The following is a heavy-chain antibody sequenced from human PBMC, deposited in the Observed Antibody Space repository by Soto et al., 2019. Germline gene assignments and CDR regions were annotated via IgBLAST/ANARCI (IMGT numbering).Heavy chain of an antibody. CDR1: GGSISNDR. V-gene: IGHV4-4*07. D-gene: IGHD4-17*01. Sequence: QVQLQESGPGLVNPWETLSLTCTVSGGSISNDRWSWVRQPAGKGLEWIGRIFASGRTNYNSSLHSRDTMSVDTSKTQFPVTMPPLPAADTAVYYCTRGTFETTAPVYWGQGSQVTVSS. J-gene: IGHJ4*02. CDR3: TRGTFETTAPVY. CDR2: IFASGRT.